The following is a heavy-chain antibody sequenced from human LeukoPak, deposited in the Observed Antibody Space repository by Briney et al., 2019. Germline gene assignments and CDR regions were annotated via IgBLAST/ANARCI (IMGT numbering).Heavy chain of an antibody. D-gene: IGHD3-22*01. Sequence: GGSLRLSCAASGFTFSDYGIHWVRQAPGKGLEWVSSISSSSSYIYYADSVKGRFTISRDNAKNSLYLQMNSLRAEDTAVYYCARGWVTMIGIWGQGTLVTVSS. V-gene: IGHV3-21*01. J-gene: IGHJ4*02. CDR2: ISSSSSYI. CDR3: ARGWVTMIGI. CDR1: GFTFSDYG.